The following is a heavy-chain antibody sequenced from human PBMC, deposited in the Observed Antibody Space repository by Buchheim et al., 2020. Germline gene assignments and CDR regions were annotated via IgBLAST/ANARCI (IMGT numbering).Heavy chain of an antibody. CDR2: SRHKARSYTT. D-gene: IGHD3/OR15-3a*01. Sequence: EVQLVESGGGLVQPGGSLRLSCAGSGFTFSDHYIDWVRQAPGKGLEWIGRSRHKARSYTTEYAASVKGRFTISRDDSLNSVYMEMHSLETADTAVYYCSRWTLQRDGLDVWGQGTT. V-gene: IGHV3-72*01. CDR1: GFTFSDHY. CDR3: SRWTLQRDGLDV. J-gene: IGHJ6*02.